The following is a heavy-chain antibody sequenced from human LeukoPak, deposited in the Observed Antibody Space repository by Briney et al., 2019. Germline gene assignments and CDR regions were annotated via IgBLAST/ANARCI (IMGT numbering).Heavy chain of an antibody. CDR3: ARCFSNNWFGRYDYYMDV. CDR2: VYTSGST. Sequence: PSETLSLTCAVYGGSFSGYYWSWIRQPAGKGLEWIGRVYTSGSTNYNPSLKSRVTISVDTSKSQFSLKLSSVIAADTAVYYCARCFSNNWFGRYDYYMDVWGKGTTVTVSS. CDR1: GGSFSGYY. V-gene: IGHV4-59*10. J-gene: IGHJ6*03. D-gene: IGHD6-13*01.